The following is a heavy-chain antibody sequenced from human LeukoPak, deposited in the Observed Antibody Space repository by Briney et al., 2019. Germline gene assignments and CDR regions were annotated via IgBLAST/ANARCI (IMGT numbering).Heavy chain of an antibody. D-gene: IGHD4-17*01. Sequence: ASVKVSCKASGYTFNTFGISWVRQAPGQGLEWMGWISSYNDNTNYAQKFQGRVSMTTDTSTSTAYMELRSLRFDDTAVYYCARDPFYSDYGDYDSRVNWFDPWGQGTLVTVSS. J-gene: IGHJ5*02. V-gene: IGHV1-18*01. CDR1: GYTFNTFG. CDR2: ISSYNDNT. CDR3: ARDPFYSDYGDYDSRVNWFDP.